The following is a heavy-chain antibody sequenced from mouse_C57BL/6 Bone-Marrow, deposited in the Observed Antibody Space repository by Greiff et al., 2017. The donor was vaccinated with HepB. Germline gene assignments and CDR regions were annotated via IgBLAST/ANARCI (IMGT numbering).Heavy chain of an antibody. V-gene: IGHV1-80*01. J-gene: IGHJ2*01. Sequence: QVQLQQSGAELVKPGASVKISCKASGYAFSSYWMNWVKQRPGKGLEWIGQIYPGDGDTNYNGKFKGKATLTSDKSSSTAYMQLSSLTSEDSAVYFCAIYGDDDSYYFDYWGQGTTLTVSS. CDR2: IYPGDGDT. D-gene: IGHD2-2*01. CDR3: AIYGDDDSYYFDY. CDR1: GYAFSSYW.